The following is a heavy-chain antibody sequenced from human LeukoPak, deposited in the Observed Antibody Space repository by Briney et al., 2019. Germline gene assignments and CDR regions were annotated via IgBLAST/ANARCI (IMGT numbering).Heavy chain of an antibody. D-gene: IGHD2-21*02. CDR2: FCYNGGSK. CDR1: GFTLSRYA. Sequence: PGGSLRLSCAASGFTLSRYAMSWVRQATGKGLEWVTDFCYNGGSKYYADSVKGRFTISRDNSKHTLYLPMNSLRAEDTAVYYCAKDQTLYGDCFLDYWVQGALVTVSS. CDR3: AKDQTLYGDCFLDY. J-gene: IGHJ4*02. V-gene: IGHV3-23*01.